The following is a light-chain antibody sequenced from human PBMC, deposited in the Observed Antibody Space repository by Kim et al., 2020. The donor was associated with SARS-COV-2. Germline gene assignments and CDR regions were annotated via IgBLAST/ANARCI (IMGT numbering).Light chain of an antibody. Sequence: SASVGDIVTITCRTSQNIRTYVTWYQQQPGTAPPFLIYAAATLQSGLPSRFSGSGSGTDFSLTISGLQPDDIATYFCQQAFNTPYTFGQGTKLEI. J-gene: IGKJ2*01. CDR2: AAA. CDR1: QNIRTY. V-gene: IGKV1-39*01. CDR3: QQAFNTPYT.